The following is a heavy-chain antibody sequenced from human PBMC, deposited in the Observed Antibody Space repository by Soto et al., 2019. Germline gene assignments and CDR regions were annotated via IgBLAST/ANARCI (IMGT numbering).Heavy chain of an antibody. J-gene: IGHJ4*02. CDR2: IHHSGTT. Sequence: PSETLSLTCGVSDSSINSNYYWLWIRQPPGKGLEWIGAIHHSGTTYYTPSLKSRVTISMDTSKNHFSLRLTSVTAADTAKYYCARHLKAVAAAMAYWGQGIPVTVSS. D-gene: IGHD6-19*01. CDR1: DSSINSNYY. V-gene: IGHV4-38-2*01. CDR3: ARHLKAVAAAMAY.